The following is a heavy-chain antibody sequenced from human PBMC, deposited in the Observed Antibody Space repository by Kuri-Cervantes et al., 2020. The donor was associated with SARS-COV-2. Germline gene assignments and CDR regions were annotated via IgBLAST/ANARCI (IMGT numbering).Heavy chain of an antibody. D-gene: IGHD5-18*01. CDR3: ARGFSGYSYGDAFDI. V-gene: IGHV3-48*01. Sequence: GESLKIPCVASGFTFSRYSMNWVRQAPGKGLEWVSYISSSSNTIYYADSVKGRSTISRDNAKNSLYLQMNSMRAEDTAVYYCARGFSGYSYGDAFDIWGQGTMVTVSS. CDR1: GFTFSRYS. J-gene: IGHJ3*02. CDR2: ISSSSNTI.